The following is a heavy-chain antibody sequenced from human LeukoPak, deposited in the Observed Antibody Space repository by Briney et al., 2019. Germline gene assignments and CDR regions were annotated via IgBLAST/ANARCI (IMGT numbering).Heavy chain of an antibody. Sequence: PLETLSLTCTVSGGSISSSSYYWGWIRQPPGKGLERIGSIYYSGSTYYNPSLKSRVTISVDTSKNQFSLKLSSVTAADTAVYYCARHEDKSIAARPPDYWGQGTLVTVSS. V-gene: IGHV4-39*01. CDR3: ARHEDKSIAARPPDY. J-gene: IGHJ4*02. D-gene: IGHD6-6*01. CDR1: GGSISSSSYY. CDR2: IYYSGST.